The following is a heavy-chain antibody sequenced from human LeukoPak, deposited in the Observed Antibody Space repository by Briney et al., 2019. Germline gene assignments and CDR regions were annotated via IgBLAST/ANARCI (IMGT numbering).Heavy chain of an antibody. CDR1: GFTVSNNY. D-gene: IGHD3-3*01. CDR3: ARSPHYDFWSGPFDY. Sequence: GGSLRLSCAASGFTVSNNYMSWVRQAPGKGLEWVSIIYSGGSTYYSDSVKGRFTISRDNSKNTLYLQMNSLRAEDTAVYYCARSPHYDFWSGPFDYWGQGTLVTVSS. CDR2: IYSGGST. J-gene: IGHJ4*02. V-gene: IGHV3-53*01.